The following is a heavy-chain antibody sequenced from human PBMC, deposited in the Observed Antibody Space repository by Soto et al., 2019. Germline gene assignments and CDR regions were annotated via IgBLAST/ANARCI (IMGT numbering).Heavy chain of an antibody. CDR3: ASARVYATGRLDF. D-gene: IGHD6-13*01. J-gene: IGHJ4*02. CDR1: GFTFTSYT. CDR2: ISSSSDYI. Sequence: GGSLRLSCAASGFTFTSYTMNWVRQAPGKGLEWVSSISSSSDYIYYADSMKGRVTISRDNAKNSLFLDMNSLTGEDTAVYYCASARVYATGRLDFWGQGTLVTVSS. V-gene: IGHV3-21*06.